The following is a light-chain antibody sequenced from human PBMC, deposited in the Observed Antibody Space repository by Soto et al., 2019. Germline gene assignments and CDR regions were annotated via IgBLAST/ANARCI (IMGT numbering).Light chain of an antibody. Sequence: QSVLTQPPSASGTPGQRVTISCSGSSSHIGSNTVTWYQQLPGTAPKLRIYSNNQRPSGVPDRFYGSKSGTSASLAISGLQSEDEADYYCAAWDDSLNGVVFGGGTKLTVL. CDR3: AAWDDSLNGVV. J-gene: IGLJ2*01. CDR2: SNN. V-gene: IGLV1-44*01. CDR1: SSHIGSNT.